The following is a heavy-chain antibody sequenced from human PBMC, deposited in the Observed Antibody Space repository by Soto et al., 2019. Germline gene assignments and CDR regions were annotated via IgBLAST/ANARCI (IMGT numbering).Heavy chain of an antibody. CDR1: GYTFTSYD. J-gene: IGHJ5*02. D-gene: IGHD6-13*01. Sequence: QVQLVQSGAEVKKPGASVKVSCKASGYTFTSYDINWVRQATGQGPEWMGWMNPNSGNTGYAQKFQGRVTMTRNTSISTAYMELSSLRSEDPAVYYCARERSAAGTGWFDPWGQGTLVTVSS. CDR2: MNPNSGNT. CDR3: ARERSAAGTGWFDP. V-gene: IGHV1-8*01.